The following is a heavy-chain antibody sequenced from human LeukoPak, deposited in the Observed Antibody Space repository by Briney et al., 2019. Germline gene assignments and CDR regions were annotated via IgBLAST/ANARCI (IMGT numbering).Heavy chain of an antibody. J-gene: IGHJ4*02. Sequence: GGSLRLSCAASGFTFSSYWMSWVRQAPGKGLEWVANIKQDGSEKYYVDSVKGRFTISRDNAKNSLYLQMNSLRAEDTAVYYCAGYDSSGYDDYWGQGTLVTVSA. CDR1: GFTFSSYW. D-gene: IGHD3-22*01. CDR3: AGYDSSGYDDY. CDR2: IKQDGSEK. V-gene: IGHV3-7*01.